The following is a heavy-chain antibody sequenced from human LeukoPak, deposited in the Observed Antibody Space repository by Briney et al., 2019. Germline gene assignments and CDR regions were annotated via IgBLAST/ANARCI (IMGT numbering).Heavy chain of an antibody. V-gene: IGHV1-24*01. CDR1: GYTLTELS. D-gene: IGHD3-9*01. Sequence: ASVKVSCKVSGYTLTELSMHWVRQAPGKGLEWMGGFDPEDGETIYAQKFQGRVTMTEDTSTDTAYMELSSLRSEDTAVYYCARGGAQVTGYVRLDYWGQGTLVTVSS. J-gene: IGHJ4*02. CDR3: ARGGAQVTGYVRLDY. CDR2: FDPEDGET.